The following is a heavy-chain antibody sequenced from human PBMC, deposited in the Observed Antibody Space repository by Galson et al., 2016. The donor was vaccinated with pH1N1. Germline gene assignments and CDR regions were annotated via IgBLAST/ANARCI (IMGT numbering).Heavy chain of an antibody. CDR3: SRDGDRRGDYRPWGDY. CDR2: INQGGTEK. D-gene: IGHD4-17*01. Sequence: LRLSCAAFEFTLQTYPMSWVRQVPGKGLEWVANINQGGTEKNYADSVKGRFIISRDVAKNSLYLQMSRLTAEDTATYFCSRDGDRRGDYRPWGDYWGQGSLVIVSS. CDR1: EFTLQTYP. V-gene: IGHV3-7*03. J-gene: IGHJ4*02.